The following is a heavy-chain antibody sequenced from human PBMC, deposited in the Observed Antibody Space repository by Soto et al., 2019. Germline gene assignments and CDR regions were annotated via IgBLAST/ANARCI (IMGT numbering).Heavy chain of an antibody. CDR3: AKDARGYSYGSYYYYYYMDV. D-gene: IGHD5-18*01. CDR1: GFTFSSYA. V-gene: IGHV3-23*01. CDR2: ISGSGGST. Sequence: GGSLRLSCAASGFTFSSYAMSWVRQAPGKGLEWVSAISGSGGSTYYADSVKSRFTISRDNSKNTLYLQMNSLRAEDTAVYYCAKDARGYSYGSYYYYYYMDVWGKGTTVTVSS. J-gene: IGHJ6*03.